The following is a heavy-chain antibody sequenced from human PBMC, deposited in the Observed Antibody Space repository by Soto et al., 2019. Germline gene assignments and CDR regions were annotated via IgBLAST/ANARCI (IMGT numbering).Heavy chain of an antibody. CDR1: GGTFSSYA. V-gene: IGHV1-69*13. CDR3: ARDFYESSGYCDY. D-gene: IGHD3-22*01. CDR2: IIPIFGTA. Sequence: SVKVSCKASGGTFSSYAISWVRQAPGQGLEWMGGIIPIFGTANYAQKFQGRVTITADESTGTAYMELRSLRSDDTAVYYCARDFYESSGYCDYWGQGTLVTVSS. J-gene: IGHJ4*02.